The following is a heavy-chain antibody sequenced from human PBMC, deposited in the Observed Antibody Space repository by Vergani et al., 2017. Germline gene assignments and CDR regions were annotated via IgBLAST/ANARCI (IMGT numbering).Heavy chain of an antibody. Sequence: QVQLVQSWAEVRKSGASVKVSCSFSGFTITSYGIHWVQQSPGQGLEWMGWINPGNGSPSYAKKFQGRFTMTRDMSTTTAYTDLSSLTSEDMAVYYYAIHSYCSSTSCYTDHYYYYMDVWGKGTTVTVSS. V-gene: IGHV1-38-4*01. J-gene: IGHJ6*03. CDR3: AIHSYCSSTSCYTDHYYYYMDV. D-gene: IGHD2-2*02. CDR1: GFTITSYG. CDR2: INPGNGSP.